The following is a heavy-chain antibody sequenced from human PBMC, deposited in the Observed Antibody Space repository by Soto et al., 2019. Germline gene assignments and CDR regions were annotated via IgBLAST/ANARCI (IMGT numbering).Heavy chain of an antibody. CDR1: GFTVSSNY. Sequence: GGSLRLSCAASGFTVSSNYMSWVRQAPGKGLDWVSVIYSGGSTYYADSVKGRFTISRDNSKNTLYLQMNSLRAEDTAVYYCASYCSSTSCFLTYYDILTGPAGAFDIWGQGTMVTVSS. CDR2: IYSGGST. J-gene: IGHJ3*02. D-gene: IGHD2-2*01. V-gene: IGHV3-66*01. CDR3: ASYCSSTSCFLTYYDILTGPAGAFDI.